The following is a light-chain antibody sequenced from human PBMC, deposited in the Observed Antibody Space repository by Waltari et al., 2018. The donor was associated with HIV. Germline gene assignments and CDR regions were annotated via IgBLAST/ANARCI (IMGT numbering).Light chain of an antibody. CDR3: QVWDSSNEHPV. Sequence: SYVLTQPPPVSGAPGQTASITWGGNKIGEKGGHGYQKNPGQAPVLVVYDDTDRPSGIPDRFSGSNSGNTATLIISRVEAGDEADYYCQVWDSSNEHPVFGGGTKLSVL. J-gene: IGLJ2*01. V-gene: IGLV3-21*02. CDR2: DDT. CDR1: KIGEKG.